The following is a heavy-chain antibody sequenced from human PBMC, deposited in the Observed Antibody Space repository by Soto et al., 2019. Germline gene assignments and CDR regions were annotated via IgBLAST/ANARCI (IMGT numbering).Heavy chain of an antibody. CDR1: GYIFANYA. CDR2: INPGSCNT. CDR3: ARVVKNVSGSGDTWFDH. V-gene: IGHV1-3*01. D-gene: IGHD3-10*01. Sequence: ASVKLSCNTSGYIFANYAMQWVRQAPRQGLEWMVHINPGSCNTKYSQKFHGRITISRDTSANTVYMELSSLSAKDTAIYYCARVVKNVSGSGDTWFDHWGQGTLVTSPQ. J-gene: IGHJ5*02.